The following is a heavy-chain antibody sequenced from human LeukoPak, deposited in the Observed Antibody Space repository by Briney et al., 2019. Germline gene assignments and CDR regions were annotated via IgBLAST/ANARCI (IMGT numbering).Heavy chain of an antibody. CDR2: FHHSGNT. V-gene: IGHV4-59*12. J-gene: IGHJ3*02. CDR1: GASISRYY. Sequence: SETLSLTCSVSGASISRYYWSWIRQPPGKGLEWIGYFHHSGNTNYSPSLSSRITMSVDTSKNQFSLRLNSVTAADTAIYYCAXXXXXXXXNAFDIWGQGTMVT. CDR3: AXXXXXXXXNAFDI.